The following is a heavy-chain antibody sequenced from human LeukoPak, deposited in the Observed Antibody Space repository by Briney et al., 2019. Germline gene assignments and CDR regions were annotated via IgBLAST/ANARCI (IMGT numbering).Heavy chain of an antibody. V-gene: IGHV1-2*02. J-gene: IGHJ4*02. CDR3: ERGLRFWSDEADDY. CDR2: INPNSGGT. CDR1: GYTFTGYY. Sequence: ASVKVSCNASGYTFTGYYMHWGRQAPGQGLEWMGWINPNSGGTNYAQKFQGRVTITRDTSISTAYMELRRLRSDDTAVYYCERGLRFWSDEADDYWGQGTLVTVSS. D-gene: IGHD3-3*01.